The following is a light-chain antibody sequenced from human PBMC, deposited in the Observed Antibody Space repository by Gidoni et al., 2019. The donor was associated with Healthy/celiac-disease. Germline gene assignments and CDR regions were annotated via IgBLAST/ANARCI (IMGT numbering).Light chain of an antibody. J-gene: IGKJ1*01. CDR1: QSISSW. CDR2: TAS. V-gene: IGKV1-5*03. CDR3: QQYGT. Sequence: DHQRTQSPSTLSASVGDRVTITCRASQSISSWLAWYQQTPGKAPKRLIYTASSLESVVPSRFSGSGSGTEFTLTISSLQPDDFATYYCQQYGTFGQGTKVEIK.